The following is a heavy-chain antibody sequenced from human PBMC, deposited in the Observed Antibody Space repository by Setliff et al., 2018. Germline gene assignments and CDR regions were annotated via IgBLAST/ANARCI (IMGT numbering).Heavy chain of an antibody. Sequence: SETLSLTCTVSGGSISSSSYYWGWIRQPPGKGLEWIGIIYYSGSTYYNPSLKSRVTISVDTSKNQFSLKLSSVTAADTAVYYCARRGQGFTNPFDYWGQGTLVTVSS. D-gene: IGHD2-8*01. CDR3: ARRGQGFTNPFDY. V-gene: IGHV4-39*01. CDR2: IYYSGST. CDR1: GGSISSSSYY. J-gene: IGHJ4*02.